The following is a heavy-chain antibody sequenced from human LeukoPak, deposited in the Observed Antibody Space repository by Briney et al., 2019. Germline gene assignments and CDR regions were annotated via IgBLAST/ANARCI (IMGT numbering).Heavy chain of an antibody. D-gene: IGHD1-7*01. Sequence: GRSLRLSCSASGFTFSSYVMHWVRQAPGKGLEYVSGISSSGGTIYYADSVKGRFSISRDNSKNTLDLQMSSLRAEDTAVYYCVKDLTATTSAWGQGTLVIVSS. J-gene: IGHJ4*02. CDR1: GFTFSSYV. CDR2: ISSSGGTI. CDR3: VKDLTATTSA. V-gene: IGHV3-64D*09.